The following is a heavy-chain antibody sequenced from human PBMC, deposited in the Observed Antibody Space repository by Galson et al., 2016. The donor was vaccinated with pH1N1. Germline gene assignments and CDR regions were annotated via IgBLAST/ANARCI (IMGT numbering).Heavy chain of an antibody. Sequence: SLRLSCAASGFPFSSHWFYWVRQAPGKGLVWVPRIKSDASRIYYADFVRGRFTISRDNAKDTVYLEMNSLRVEDTAVYYCAIGLLSENDVGMDVWGQGTTVIVSS. CDR1: GFPFSSHW. V-gene: IGHV3-74*01. CDR3: AIGLLSENDVGMDV. J-gene: IGHJ6*02. CDR2: IKSDASRI. D-gene: IGHD1-1*01.